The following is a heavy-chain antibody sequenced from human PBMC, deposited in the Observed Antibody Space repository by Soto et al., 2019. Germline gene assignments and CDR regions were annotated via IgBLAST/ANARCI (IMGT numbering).Heavy chain of an antibody. CDR2: IYYSGST. CDR3: ARHLGVVATDYYYYYMDV. Sequence: ASETLSLTCTVSGGSISSSSYYWGWIRQPPGKGLEWIGSIYYSGSTYYNPSLKSRVTISVDTSKNQFSLKLSSVTAADTAVYYCARHLGVVATDYYYYYMDVWGKGTTVTVSS. J-gene: IGHJ6*03. V-gene: IGHV4-39*01. D-gene: IGHD2-15*01. CDR1: GGSISSSSYY.